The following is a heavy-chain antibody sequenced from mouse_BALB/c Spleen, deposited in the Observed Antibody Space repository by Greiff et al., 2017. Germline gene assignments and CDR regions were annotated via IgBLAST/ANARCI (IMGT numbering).Heavy chain of an antibody. V-gene: IGHV1S81*02. CDR2: INPSNGRT. CDR3: ARRATMSTPDY. J-gene: IGHJ2*01. CDR1: GYTFTSYW. D-gene: IGHD2-4*01. Sequence: QVQLQQPGAELVKPGASVKLSCKASGYTFTSYWMHWVKQRPGQGLEWIGEINPSNGRTNYNEKFKSKATLTVDKSSSTAYMQLSSLTSEDSAVYYCARRATMSTPDYWGQGTTLTVSS.